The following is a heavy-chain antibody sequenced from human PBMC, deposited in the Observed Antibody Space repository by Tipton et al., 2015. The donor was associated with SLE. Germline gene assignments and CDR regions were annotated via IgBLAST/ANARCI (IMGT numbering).Heavy chain of an antibody. CDR2: IWYDGSNK. CDR1: GFTFSTYA. V-gene: IGHV3-33*08. J-gene: IGHJ4*02. Sequence: RSLRLSCAASGFTFSTYAMHWVRQAPGKGLEWVAVIWYDGSNKYYADSVKGRFTISRDNSKNTLYLQMNSLRAEDTAVYYCARGTTMVYDYWGQGTLVTVSS. CDR3: ARGTTMVYDY. D-gene: IGHD5-18*01.